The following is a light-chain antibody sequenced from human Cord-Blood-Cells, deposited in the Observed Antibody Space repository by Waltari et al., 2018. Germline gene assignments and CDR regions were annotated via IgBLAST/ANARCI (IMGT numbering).Light chain of an antibody. CDR2: WAS. J-gene: IGKJ1*01. CDR1: QSVLYSSNNKNY. Sequence: DIVMTQSPDSLAVSLGERATINCKSSQSVLYSSNNKNYLAWYQQKPGQPPKLLIYWASTRESGVPDRFSSSGSGTDFTLTIISLQAEDVAVYYCQQYYSTPWTFGQGTKVEIK. V-gene: IGKV4-1*01. CDR3: QQYYSTPWT.